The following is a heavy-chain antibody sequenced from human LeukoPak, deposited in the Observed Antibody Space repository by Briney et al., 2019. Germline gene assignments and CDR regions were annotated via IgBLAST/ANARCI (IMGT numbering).Heavy chain of an antibody. J-gene: IGHJ4*02. Sequence: SETLSLTCAVYGGSFSGYYWSWIRQPAGKGLEWIGRIYTSGSTNYNPSLKSRVTMSVDTSKNQFSLKLSSVTAADTAVYYCARGPQRDTAMVFYWGQGTLVTVSS. D-gene: IGHD5-18*01. CDR1: GGSFSGYY. CDR3: ARGPQRDTAMVFY. V-gene: IGHV4-59*10. CDR2: IYTSGST.